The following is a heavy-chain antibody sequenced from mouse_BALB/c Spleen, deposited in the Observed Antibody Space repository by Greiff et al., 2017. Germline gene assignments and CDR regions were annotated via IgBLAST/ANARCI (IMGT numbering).Heavy chain of an antibody. Sequence: QVQLQQSGPELVKPGASVKMSCKASGYTFTDYVISWVKQRTGQGLEWIGEIYPGSGSTYYNEKFKGKATLTADKSSNTAYMQLSSLTSEDSAVYFCASYYGNLWFAYWGQGTLVTVSA. CDR3: ASYYGNLWFAY. J-gene: IGHJ3*01. CDR2: IYPGSGST. CDR1: GYTFTDYV. V-gene: IGHV1-81*01. D-gene: IGHD2-10*01.